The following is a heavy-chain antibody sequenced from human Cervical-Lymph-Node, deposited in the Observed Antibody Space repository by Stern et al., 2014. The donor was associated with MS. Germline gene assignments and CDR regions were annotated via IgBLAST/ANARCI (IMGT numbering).Heavy chain of an antibody. CDR3: ARGLVVSSSLWFDP. V-gene: IGHV1-8*01. CDR2: MNPNIGNT. J-gene: IGHJ5*02. CDR1: GYTFINYD. Sequence: QLVQSGAEVKKPGASVKVSCKASGYTFINYDINWVRQAPGPGLEWIGWMNPNIGNTGYAQEFQGRVTMTTNTSISTVYMELSSLTSDDTAVYYCARGLVVSSSLWFDPWGQGTLVTVSS. D-gene: IGHD6-6*01.